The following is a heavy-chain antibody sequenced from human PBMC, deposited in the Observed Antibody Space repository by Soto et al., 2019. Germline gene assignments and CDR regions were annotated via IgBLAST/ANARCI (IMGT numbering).Heavy chain of an antibody. CDR3: ARVGGWDLYYYGMDV. D-gene: IGHD1-26*01. V-gene: IGHV3-30-3*01. CDR2: ISYDGSNK. Sequence: HPGGSLRLSCAASGFTFSSYAMHWVRQAPGKGLEWVAVISYDGSNKYYADSVKGRFTISRDNSKNTLYLQMNSLRAEDTAVYYCARVGGWDLYYYGMDVWGQGTTVTVSS. J-gene: IGHJ6*02. CDR1: GFTFSSYA.